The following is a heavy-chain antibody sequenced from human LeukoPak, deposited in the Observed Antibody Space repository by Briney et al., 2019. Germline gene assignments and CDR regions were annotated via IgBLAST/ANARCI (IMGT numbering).Heavy chain of an antibody. V-gene: IGHV3-30-3*01. J-gene: IGHJ4*02. D-gene: IGHD5-24*01. CDR1: GFTFSRYT. CDR3: ARGRWLQHPDPPFDY. Sequence: GGSLRLSCAASGFTFSRYTMNWVRQAPGKGLEWVAVISYDGSNKYYADSVKGRFTISRDNSKNTLYLQMNSLRAEDTAVYYCARGRWLQHPDPPFDYWGQGTLVTVSS. CDR2: ISYDGSNK.